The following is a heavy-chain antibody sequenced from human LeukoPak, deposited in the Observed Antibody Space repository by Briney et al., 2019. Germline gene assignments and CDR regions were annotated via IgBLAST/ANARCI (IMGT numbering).Heavy chain of an antibody. V-gene: IGHV3-74*01. CDR3: ARSVGGWPNWFDS. D-gene: IGHD6-19*01. CDR1: GFTFSYFW. J-gene: IGHJ5*01. Sequence: PGGSLRLSCAASGFTFSYFWMHWVRHAPGKGLVWVSRINSDGSSTSYAASVKGRFTIFRDNAKNTLYLQMNSLRDEDTAVYYCARSVGGWPNWFDSWGQGTLVTVSS. CDR2: INSDGSST.